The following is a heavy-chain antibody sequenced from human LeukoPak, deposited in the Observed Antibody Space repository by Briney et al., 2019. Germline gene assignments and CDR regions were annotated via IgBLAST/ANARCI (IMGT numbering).Heavy chain of an antibody. CDR3: ARASELGEWFGDSLYV. J-gene: IGHJ6*02. CDR2: IIPFLDTT. Sequence: GSSVKVSCKASGGTFSSFPISWVRQAPGQGLEWLGKIIPFLDTTNYAHKFQGRVKITADKSTSTAYLELRSLRSEDTAIYYCARASELGEWFGDSLYVWGQGTAVTVSS. CDR1: GGTFSSFP. V-gene: IGHV1-69*08. D-gene: IGHD3-10*01.